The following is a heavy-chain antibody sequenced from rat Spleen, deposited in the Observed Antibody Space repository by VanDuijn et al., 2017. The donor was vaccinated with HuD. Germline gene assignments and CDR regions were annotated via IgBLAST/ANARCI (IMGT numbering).Heavy chain of an antibody. CDR1: GFTFNYYW. J-gene: IGHJ3*01. V-gene: IGHV5-31*01. D-gene: IGHD1-10*01. CDR3: VRSWSRNKGFAY. CDR2: ITNAAGKV. Sequence: EVQLVESGGGLVQPGRSLKLSCITSGFTFNYYWMTWIRQAPTKGLEWVASITNAAGKVHYPDSVKGRFTISRDTAQNTLYLQMDSLRSEDTTTYYCVRSWSRNKGFAYWGQGTLVTVSS.